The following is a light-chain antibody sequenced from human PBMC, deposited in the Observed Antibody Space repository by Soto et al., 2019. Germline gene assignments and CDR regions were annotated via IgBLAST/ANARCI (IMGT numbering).Light chain of an antibody. V-gene: IGKV1-39*01. J-gene: IGKJ1*01. CDR3: QHYGGVWT. CDR1: QSISSY. CDR2: AAS. Sequence: DIQMTQSPSSLSASVGDRVTITCRASQSISSYLNWYQQKPGKAPKLLIYAASSFQSGVPSRFSGSGSATEFILTISSLQPDDFATYHCQHYGGVWTFGQGTKGEIK.